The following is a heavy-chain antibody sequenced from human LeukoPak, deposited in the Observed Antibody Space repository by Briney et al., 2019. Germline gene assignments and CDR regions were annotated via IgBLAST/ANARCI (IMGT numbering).Heavy chain of an antibody. CDR3: ARDNSGFWSENYYYYMDV. J-gene: IGHJ6*03. CDR2: IYYSGST. CDR1: GGSISGYS. D-gene: IGHD3-3*01. Sequence: PSETLSLTCTVSGGSISGYSWSWIRQPPGKGLEWIGYIYYSGSTNYNPSLKSRATISVDTSKNQFSLKLSSVTAADTAVYYCARDNSGFWSENYYYYMDVWGKGTTVTVSS. V-gene: IGHV4-59*01.